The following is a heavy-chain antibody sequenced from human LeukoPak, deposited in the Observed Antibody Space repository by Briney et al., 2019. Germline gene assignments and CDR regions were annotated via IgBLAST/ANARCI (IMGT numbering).Heavy chain of an antibody. V-gene: IGHV4-59*01. CDR2: ISGSGST. D-gene: IGHD4-17*01. Sequence: PSETLSLTCTVSGGSMNNYYWSWIRQAPGKGLEWIGYISGSGSTSYNPSLRSRVTISVDTSKNQFSLKLSSVTAADTALYYCARYDYGDCWFDPWGQGTLVTVSS. CDR1: GGSMNNYY. J-gene: IGHJ5*02. CDR3: ARYDYGDCWFDP.